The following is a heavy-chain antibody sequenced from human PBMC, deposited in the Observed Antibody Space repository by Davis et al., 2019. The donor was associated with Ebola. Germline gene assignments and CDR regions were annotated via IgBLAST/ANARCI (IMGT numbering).Heavy chain of an antibody. J-gene: IGHJ5*02. CDR3: ARHASSTRGWFDP. V-gene: IGHV4-59*01. CDR2: IYYSGST. D-gene: IGHD6-6*01. CDR1: GGSISSYY. Sequence: SETLSLTCTVSGGSISSYYWSWIRQPPGKGLEWIGYIYYSGSTNYNPSLKSRVTISVDTSKNQFSLKLSSVTAADTAVYYCARHASSTRGWFDPWGQGTLVTVSS.